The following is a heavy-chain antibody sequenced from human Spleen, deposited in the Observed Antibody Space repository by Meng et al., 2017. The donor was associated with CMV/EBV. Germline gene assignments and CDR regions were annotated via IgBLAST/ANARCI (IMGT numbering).Heavy chain of an antibody. D-gene: IGHD6-13*01. CDR1: GFTFSSYA. Sequence: GESLKISCAASGFTFSSYAMHWVRQAPGKGLEYVSAISSNGGSTYYADSVKGRFTISRDNSKNTLYLQMGSLRAEDMAVYYCARRYSSSWSRMDVWGQGMLVTVSS. CDR2: ISSNGGST. J-gene: IGHJ4*02. CDR3: ARRYSSSWSRMDV. V-gene: IGHV3-64*02.